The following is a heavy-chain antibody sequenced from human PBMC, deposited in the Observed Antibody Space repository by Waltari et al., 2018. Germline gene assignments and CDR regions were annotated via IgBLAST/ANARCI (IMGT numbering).Heavy chain of an antibody. CDR3: ARGRANSFFDY. D-gene: IGHD7-27*01. CDR1: GYSFVNYR. V-gene: IGHV5-51*01. CDR2: IYPVDSDT. J-gene: IGHJ4*02. Sequence: EVQLVQSGVEVKKPGESLKISCKGSGYSFVNYRIGWVRQMPGKGLEWMGIIYPVDSDTTYSPSFQGQVTISADKSISTAYLQRSSLKASDTAMYYCARGRANSFFDYWGQGTLVTVSS.